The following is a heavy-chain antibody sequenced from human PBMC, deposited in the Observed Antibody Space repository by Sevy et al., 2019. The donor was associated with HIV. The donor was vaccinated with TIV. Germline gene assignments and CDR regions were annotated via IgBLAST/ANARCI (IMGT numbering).Heavy chain of an antibody. D-gene: IGHD5-12*01. V-gene: IGHV4-30-4*01. CDR1: GGSISSGDYY. CDR2: IYYSGST. Sequence: SETLSLTCTVSGGSISSGDYYWSWIRQPPGKGLEWIGYIYYSGSTYYHPSLKSRVTISVDTSKNQFSLKLSSVTAADTAVYYCARAVPNIVATEDDAFDIWGQGTMVTVSS. CDR3: ARAVPNIVATEDDAFDI. J-gene: IGHJ3*02.